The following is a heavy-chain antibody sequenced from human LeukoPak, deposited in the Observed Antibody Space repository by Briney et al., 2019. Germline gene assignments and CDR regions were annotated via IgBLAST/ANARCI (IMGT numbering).Heavy chain of an antibody. Sequence: AASVKVSCKVSGYTLTELSMHWVRQAPGQGLEWMGGFDPEDGETIYAQKFQGRVTMTEDTSTDTAYMELSSLRSEDTAVYYCAAVILLYLGELSNWFDPWGQGTLVTVSS. J-gene: IGHJ5*02. D-gene: IGHD3-10*01. CDR3: AAVILLYLGELSNWFDP. CDR1: GYTLTELS. V-gene: IGHV1-24*01. CDR2: FDPEDGET.